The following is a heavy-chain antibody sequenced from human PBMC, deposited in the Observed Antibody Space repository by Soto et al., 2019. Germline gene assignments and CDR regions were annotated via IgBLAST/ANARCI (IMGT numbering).Heavy chain of an antibody. CDR2: INHSGST. D-gene: IGHD3-16*02. Sequence: SETLSLTCAVYGGSLSGYYWSWIRQPPGKGLDWIGEINHSGSTNYNPSLKSRVTISVDTSKNQFSLKLSSVTAADTAVYYCARGRSSGSWGSYRFGNWFDPWGQGTLVTVSS. CDR3: ARGRSSGSWGSYRFGNWFDP. CDR1: GGSLSGYY. V-gene: IGHV4-34*01. J-gene: IGHJ5*02.